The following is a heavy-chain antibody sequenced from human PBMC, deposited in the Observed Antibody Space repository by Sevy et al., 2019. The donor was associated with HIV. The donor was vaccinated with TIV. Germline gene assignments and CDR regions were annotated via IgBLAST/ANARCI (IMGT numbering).Heavy chain of an antibody. V-gene: IGHV3-64*01. CDR2: ISGGGGNT. D-gene: IGHD3-22*01. J-gene: IGHJ6*02. CDR1: GFTFSTYA. CDR3: TRKYHDTSGYPRYSMDV. Sequence: GGSLRLSCAASGFTFSTYAMYWVRQAPGKGLEYVSAISGGGGNTYYGTSVKGRFTVSRDNAKNTLYLQMGRLRAEDRAVAFCTRKYHDTSGYPRYSMDVWGQGTTVIVSS.